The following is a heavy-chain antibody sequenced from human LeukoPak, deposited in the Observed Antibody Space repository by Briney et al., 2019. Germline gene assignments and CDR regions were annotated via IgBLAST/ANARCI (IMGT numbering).Heavy chain of an antibody. Sequence: GASVKVSCKASGGTFSSYAISWVRQAPGQGLEWMGGIIPIFGTANYAQKFQGRVTITADESTSTAYMELSSLRSEDTAMYYCARDSPVPYCSGGSCHWFDPWGQGTLVTVSS. D-gene: IGHD2-15*01. CDR1: GGTFSSYA. V-gene: IGHV1-69*13. CDR2: IIPIFGTA. CDR3: ARDSPVPYCSGGSCHWFDP. J-gene: IGHJ5*02.